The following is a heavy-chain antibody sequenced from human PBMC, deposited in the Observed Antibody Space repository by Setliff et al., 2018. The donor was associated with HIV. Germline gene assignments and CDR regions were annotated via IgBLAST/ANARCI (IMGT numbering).Heavy chain of an antibody. Sequence: SETLSLTCTLFGGSISTVTYYWAWIRQPPGKGLEWIGNVHYSGNTYYTSSLQSRVIISADTSKSHFYLRLSSVTAADTGVYYCARVRGYSSSSRDFYYHDMEVWGKGTTVTVSS. CDR2: VHYSGNT. CDR3: ARVRGYSSSSRDFYYHDMEV. J-gene: IGHJ6*03. D-gene: IGHD6-6*01. CDR1: GGSISTVTYY. V-gene: IGHV4-39*02.